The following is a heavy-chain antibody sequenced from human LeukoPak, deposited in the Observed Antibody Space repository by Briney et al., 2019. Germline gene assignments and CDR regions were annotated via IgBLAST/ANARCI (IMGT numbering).Heavy chain of an antibody. CDR2: INQNGREK. Sequence: PGGYLRLSCEVSGLTFSTYWMTWVRQAPGKGLEWVASINQNGREKYYVDSVKGRFTISRDNAKDSLYLQMNSLRDEDTAAYYCARSLGDDWGQGTLVTVSS. CDR1: GLTFSTYW. J-gene: IGHJ4*02. CDR3: ARSLGDD. V-gene: IGHV3-7*01. D-gene: IGHD3-16*01.